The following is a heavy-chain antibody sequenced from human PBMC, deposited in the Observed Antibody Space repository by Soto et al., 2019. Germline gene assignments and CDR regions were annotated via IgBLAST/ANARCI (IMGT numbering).Heavy chain of an antibody. CDR1: GYTFTNYA. Sequence: ASVKVSCKASGYTFTNYAMHWVRQAPGQRLEWMGWINAGNGNTKYSQKFQGRVTITRDTSASTAYMELSSLRSEDTAVYYFVLAGGPPLGPFDFCRQRTLV. V-gene: IGHV1-3*01. CDR2: INAGNGNT. D-gene: IGHD1-26*01. J-gene: IGHJ4*02. CDR3: VLAGGPPLGPFDF.